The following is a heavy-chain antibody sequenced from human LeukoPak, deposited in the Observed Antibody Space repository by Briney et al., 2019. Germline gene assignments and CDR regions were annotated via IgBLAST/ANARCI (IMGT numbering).Heavy chain of an antibody. D-gene: IGHD3-3*01. Sequence: GGSLRLSCAASGFTFSDYYMSWIHQAPGKGLEWVSYISSSGSTIYYADSVKGRFTISRDNAKNSLYLQMNSLRAEDTAVYYCAKDHPNYDFWSGYPELMDYWGQGTLVTVSS. CDR3: AKDHPNYDFWSGYPELMDY. CDR2: ISSSGSTI. V-gene: IGHV3-11*04. J-gene: IGHJ4*02. CDR1: GFTFSDYY.